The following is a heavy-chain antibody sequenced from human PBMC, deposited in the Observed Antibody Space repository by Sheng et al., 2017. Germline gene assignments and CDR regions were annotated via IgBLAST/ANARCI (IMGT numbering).Heavy chain of an antibody. CDR1: GYSISSGYY. CDR2: IYHSGST. J-gene: IGHJ4*02. V-gene: IGHV4-38-2*01. Sequence: QVQLQESGPGLVKPSETLSLTCAVSGYSISSGYYWGWIRQPPGKGLEWIGSIYHSGSTYYNPSLKSRVTISVDTSKNQFSLKLSSVTAADTAVYYCASSANNVDTAMWFDYWGQGTLVTVSS. D-gene: IGHD5-18*01. CDR3: ASSANNVDTAMWFDY.